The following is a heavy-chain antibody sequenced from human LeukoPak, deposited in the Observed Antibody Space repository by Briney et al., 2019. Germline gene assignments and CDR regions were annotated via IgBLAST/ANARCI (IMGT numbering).Heavy chain of an antibody. CDR1: GFTFSSYW. D-gene: IGHD4-23*01. V-gene: IGHV3-7*01. CDR3: ARDVLPTVVTPFDY. CDR2: IKQDGSEK. Sequence: GGSLRLSCAASGFTFSSYWMSWVRQAPGKGLEWVANIKQDGSEKYYVDSVKGRFTISRDNAKNSLYLQMNSLRAEDTAVYYCARDVLPTVVTPFDYWGQGTLVTVSS. J-gene: IGHJ4*02.